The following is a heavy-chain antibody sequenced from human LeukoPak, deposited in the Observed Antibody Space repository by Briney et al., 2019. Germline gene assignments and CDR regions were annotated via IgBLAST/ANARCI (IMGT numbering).Heavy chain of an antibody. CDR3: ASSDYVWGKPFYFDY. Sequence: GGSLRLSCAASGLTFTRYSMSWIRQAPGKGLEWVSSISTSSGYIYYADSVMGRFTISRDNAKNSLYLQMNSLRPEDTAVYYCASSDYVWGKPFYFDYWGQGTLVTVSS. D-gene: IGHD3-16*01. V-gene: IGHV3-21*01. CDR2: ISTSSGYI. J-gene: IGHJ4*02. CDR1: GLTFTRYS.